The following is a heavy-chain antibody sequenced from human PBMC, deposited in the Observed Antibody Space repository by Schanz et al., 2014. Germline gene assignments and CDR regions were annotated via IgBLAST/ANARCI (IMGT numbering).Heavy chain of an antibody. CDR2: TNPNGGA. CDR3: ALDLGRSSQIWYFDL. CDR1: GYVFTAYY. J-gene: IGHJ2*01. Sequence: QGHLVQSGAEVKEPGASVQVSCKASGYVFTAYYMHWVRQAPGQGLEWMGVTNPNGGAEFAQKFQGRVSLTRAASTAPSCMELSSLAAYDCAGDGRALDLGRSSQIWYFDLWGRGTLVTVSS. D-gene: IGHD3-16*01. V-gene: IGHV1-2*02.